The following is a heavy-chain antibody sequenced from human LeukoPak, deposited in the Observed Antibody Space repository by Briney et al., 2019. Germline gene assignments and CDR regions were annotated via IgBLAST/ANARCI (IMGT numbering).Heavy chain of an antibody. D-gene: IGHD1-26*01. CDR3: ASDMGATGSGPDYYFDY. Sequence: ASVKVSCKASGYTFTGYYMHWVRQAPGQGLEWMGWINPNSGGTNYAQKFQGRVTMTRDTSISTAYMELSRLRSDDTAVYHCASDMGATGSGPDYYFDYWGQGTLVTVSS. CDR2: INPNSGGT. J-gene: IGHJ4*02. V-gene: IGHV1-2*02. CDR1: GYTFTGYY.